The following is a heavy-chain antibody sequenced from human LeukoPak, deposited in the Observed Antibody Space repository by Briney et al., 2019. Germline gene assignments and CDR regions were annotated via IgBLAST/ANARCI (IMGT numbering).Heavy chain of an antibody. J-gene: IGHJ4*02. V-gene: IGHV1-69*13. Sequence: PVKVSCKASGRTFSSYAISWVRQAPGQRLGWMGGIIPIFVTANYAQKFQGRVTITADESTSTAYMELSSLRSEDTAVYYCASASNWGFDYWGQGTLVTVSS. CDR2: IIPIFVTA. D-gene: IGHD7-27*01. CDR3: ASASNWGFDY. CDR1: GRTFSSYA.